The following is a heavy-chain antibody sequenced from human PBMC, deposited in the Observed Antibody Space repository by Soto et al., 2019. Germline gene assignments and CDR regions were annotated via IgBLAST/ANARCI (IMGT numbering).Heavy chain of an antibody. J-gene: IGHJ6*02. Sequence: PGESLKISCKGSGYSFTSYWIGWVRQMPGKGLEWMGIIYPGDSDTRYSPSFQGQVTISADKSISTAYLQWSSLKASDTAMYYCARLSAAIGYYYYYGMDVWGQGTTVTVSS. CDR3: ARLSAAIGYYYYYGMDV. CDR2: IYPGDSDT. CDR1: GYSFTSYW. D-gene: IGHD2-2*01. V-gene: IGHV5-51*01.